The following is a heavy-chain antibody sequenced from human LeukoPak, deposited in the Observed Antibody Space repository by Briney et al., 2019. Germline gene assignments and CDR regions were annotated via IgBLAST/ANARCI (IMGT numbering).Heavy chain of an antibody. J-gene: IGHJ6*03. Sequence: ASVKVSCKASGYTFTDYYIHWVRQAPGQGLEWMGWINPNSGDTNYAQKFQGRVTMTRDTSISTAYMELSRLRSDDTAVYYCARDSDYGYYFYYMDVWGKGTTVTISS. CDR1: GYTFTDYY. D-gene: IGHD4-17*01. CDR2: INPNSGDT. V-gene: IGHV1-2*02. CDR3: ARDSDYGYYFYYMDV.